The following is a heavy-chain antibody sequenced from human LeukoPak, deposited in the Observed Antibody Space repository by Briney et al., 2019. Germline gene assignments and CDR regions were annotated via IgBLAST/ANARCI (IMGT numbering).Heavy chain of an antibody. CDR3: ARIVLVGSGIAAAGFDY. Sequence: SVKVSCKASGGTFSSYAISWVRQAPGQGLEWMGGIIPTFGTANYAQKFQGRVTITADESTSTAYMELSSLRSEDTAVYYCARIVLVGSGIAAAGFDYWGQGTLVTVSS. J-gene: IGHJ4*02. CDR1: GGTFSSYA. CDR2: IIPTFGTA. V-gene: IGHV1-69*13. D-gene: IGHD6-13*01.